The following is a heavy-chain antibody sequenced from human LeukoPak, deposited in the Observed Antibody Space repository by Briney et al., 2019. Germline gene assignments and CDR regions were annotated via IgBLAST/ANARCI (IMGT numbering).Heavy chain of an antibody. D-gene: IGHD1-14*01. CDR2: IIPIFRTP. CDR1: GYTFTSYG. J-gene: IGHJ3*01. Sequence: SVKVSCKASGYTFTSYGISWVRQAPGQGLEWMGGIIPIFRTPNYAQKSQGRVTITADESTNTAYMELSSLRSEDTAVYFCARVQPGHTSPRAFDVWGQGTMVTVSS. V-gene: IGHV1-69*13. CDR3: ARVQPGHTSPRAFDV.